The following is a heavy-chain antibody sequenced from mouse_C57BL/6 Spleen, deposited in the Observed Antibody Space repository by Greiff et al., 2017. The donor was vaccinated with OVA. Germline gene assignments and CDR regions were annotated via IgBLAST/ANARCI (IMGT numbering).Heavy chain of an antibody. Sequence: VQLQQPGTELVQPGASVKLSCKASGYTFTSYWMPWVKQSPGQGLEWIGNINPSNGGTNYNEKFKSKATLTVDKSSSTAYMQLSSLTSEDSAVYYCARGDGLAWFAYWGQGTLVTVSA. D-gene: IGHD2-3*01. CDR1: GYTFTSYW. CDR2: INPSNGGT. V-gene: IGHV1-53*01. CDR3: ARGDGLAWFAY. J-gene: IGHJ3*01.